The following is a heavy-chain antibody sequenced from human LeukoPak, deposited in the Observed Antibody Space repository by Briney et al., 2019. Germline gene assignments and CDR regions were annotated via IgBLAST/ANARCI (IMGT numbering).Heavy chain of an antibody. CDR3: AREEGYCSSTSCRNWFDP. D-gene: IGHD2-2*01. CDR1: GGSISSGGYS. V-gene: IGHV4-30-2*01. Sequence: TLSLTCAVSGGSISSGGYSWSWIRLPPGKGLEWIGYIYHSGSTYYNPSLKSRVTISVDRSKNQFSLKLSSVTAADTAVYYCAREEGYCSSTSCRNWFDPWGQGTLVTVSS. J-gene: IGHJ5*02. CDR2: IYHSGST.